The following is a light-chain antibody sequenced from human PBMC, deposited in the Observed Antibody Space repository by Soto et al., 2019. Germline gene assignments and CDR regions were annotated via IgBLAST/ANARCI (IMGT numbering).Light chain of an antibody. CDR3: HQYNDWPRT. J-gene: IGKJ5*01. CDR1: QSLSSN. V-gene: IGKV3-15*01. Sequence: EIVVTQSPATLSVSPGERATLSCRASQSLSSNLAWYQQKPGQAPRLLIYGASTRAAGIPARFSGSGSETEFTLTISSLQSEDSALYYCHQYNDWPRTFGQGTRLEIK. CDR2: GAS.